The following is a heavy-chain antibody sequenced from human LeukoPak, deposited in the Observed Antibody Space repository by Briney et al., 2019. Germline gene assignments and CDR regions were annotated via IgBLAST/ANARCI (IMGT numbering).Heavy chain of an antibody. CDR1: GFTVSSYD. D-gene: IGHD5-18*01. V-gene: IGHV3-53*01. CDR3: ARAESYGYGFDY. CDR2: IYSGGST. J-gene: IGHJ4*02. Sequence: GASLRLSCAASGFTVSSYDMSWVRQAPGKGLEWVSVIYSGGSTNYADSVKGRFTISRDNSKSTLYIQMNSLRAEDTAVYYCARAESYGYGFDYWGQGTLVTVSS.